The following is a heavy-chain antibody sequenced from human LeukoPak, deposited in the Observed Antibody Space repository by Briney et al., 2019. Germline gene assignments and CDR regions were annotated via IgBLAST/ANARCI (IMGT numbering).Heavy chain of an antibody. CDR3: AKGPPGIAARQLDY. CDR2: ISGSGGST. V-gene: IGHV3-23*01. D-gene: IGHD6-6*01. CDR1: GFTFSSYA. J-gene: IGHJ4*02. Sequence: AGGCLRLSCAASGFTFSSYAMSWVRQAPGKGLEWVSAISGSGGSTYYADSVKGRFTISRDNSKNTLYLQMNSLRAEDTAVYYCAKGPPGIAARQLDYWGQGTLVTVSS.